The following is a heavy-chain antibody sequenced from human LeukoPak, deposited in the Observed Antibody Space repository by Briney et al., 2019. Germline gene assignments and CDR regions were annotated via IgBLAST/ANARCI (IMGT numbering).Heavy chain of an antibody. D-gene: IGHD3-10*01. Sequence: GGSLRLSCVASGFTFSSNGMHWVRQAPGKGLEWVTFIQYDGSKKYYADSVKGRFTISRDNSKNTLYLEMNSLRAEDTAVYYCAKDIGSYYDYWGQGTLVTASS. CDR2: IQYDGSKK. J-gene: IGHJ4*02. CDR3: AKDIGSYYDY. V-gene: IGHV3-30*02. CDR1: GFTFSSNG.